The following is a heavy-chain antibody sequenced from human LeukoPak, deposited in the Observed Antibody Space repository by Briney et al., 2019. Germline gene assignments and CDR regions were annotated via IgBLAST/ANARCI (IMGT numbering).Heavy chain of an antibody. CDR2: ISYDGNNK. Sequence: GGSLRLSCAASGFTLNNYSMHWVRQAPGKGLEWVAVISYDGNNKYYADSVKGRFTISRDNSKNTLYLRVNSLRAKDTAVYYCARDYSGSTWSYHAFDIWGQGTMVTVSS. J-gene: IGHJ3*02. CDR3: ARDYSGSTWSYHAFDI. CDR1: GFTLNNYS. D-gene: IGHD6-13*01. V-gene: IGHV3-30-3*01.